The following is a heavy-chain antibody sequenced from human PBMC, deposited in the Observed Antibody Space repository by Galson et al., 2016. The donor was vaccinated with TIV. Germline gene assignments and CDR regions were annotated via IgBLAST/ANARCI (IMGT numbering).Heavy chain of an antibody. CDR1: GFTFNDYG. CDR2: IIWNGGIT. CDR3: ARHVTCGGDCYYFDF. Sequence: SLRLSCAASGFTFNDYGMTWVRQAPGKGLEWVSDIIWNGGITGYADSVKGRFAISRDSAKNSLYLQMNSLRAEDTALYLCARHVTCGGDCYYFDFWGQGTLVTVSS. D-gene: IGHD2-21*01. V-gene: IGHV3-20*01. J-gene: IGHJ4*02.